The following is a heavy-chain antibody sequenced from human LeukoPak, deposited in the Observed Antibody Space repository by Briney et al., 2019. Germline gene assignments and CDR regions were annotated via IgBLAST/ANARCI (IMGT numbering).Heavy chain of an antibody. D-gene: IGHD3-22*01. V-gene: IGHV4-34*01. Sequence: SETLSLTCAVYGGSFSGYYWSWIRQPPGKGLEWIGEINHSGSTNYNPSLKSRVTISVDTSKNQFSLKLSSVTAADTAVYYCARHTRTHYYDSSGLSLDYWGQGTLVTVSS. CDR2: INHSGST. CDR1: GGSFSGYY. J-gene: IGHJ4*02. CDR3: ARHTRTHYYDSSGLSLDY.